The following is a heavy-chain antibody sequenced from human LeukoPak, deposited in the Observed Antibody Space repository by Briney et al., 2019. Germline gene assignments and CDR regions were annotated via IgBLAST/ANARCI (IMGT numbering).Heavy chain of an antibody. D-gene: IGHD3-9*01. V-gene: IGHV1-8*01. CDR3: ACWDILTGYHYYYYGMDV. Sequence: GASVKVSCKASGYTFTSYDINWVRQATGQGLEWMGWMNPNSGNTGYAQKFQGRVTMTRNTSISTAYMELSSLRSEDTAVDYCACWDILTGYHYYYYGMDVWGQGTTVTVSS. J-gene: IGHJ6*02. CDR1: GYTFTSYD. CDR2: MNPNSGNT.